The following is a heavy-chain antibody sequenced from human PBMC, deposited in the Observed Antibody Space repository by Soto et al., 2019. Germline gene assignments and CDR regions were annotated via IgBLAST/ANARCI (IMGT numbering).Heavy chain of an antibody. V-gene: IGHV4-30-4*01. Sequence: SETLSLTCTVSGGSISSGDYYWSWIRQPPGKGLEWIGYIYYSGSTYYNPSLKSRVTISVDTSKNQFSLKLSSVTAADTAVYYCARGGIVVVPAASKHYYYGMDVWGQGTTVTVSS. CDR2: IYYSGST. CDR1: GGSISSGDYY. J-gene: IGHJ6*02. CDR3: ARGGIVVVPAASKHYYYGMDV. D-gene: IGHD2-2*01.